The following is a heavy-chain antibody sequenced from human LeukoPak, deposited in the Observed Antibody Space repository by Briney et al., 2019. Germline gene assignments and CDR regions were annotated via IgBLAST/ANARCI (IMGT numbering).Heavy chain of an antibody. Sequence: SETLSLTCTLSSGSISTSNYYWGWVRQPPGKALEWIGNIFYSGSTYYSPSLKSRVTISLDTSRNQFSLKLSSVTAADTAVYYCARGNYYDIPFDPWGQGTLVTVSS. J-gene: IGHJ5*02. CDR3: ARGNYYDIPFDP. CDR1: SGSISTSNYY. V-gene: IGHV4-39*07. CDR2: IFYSGST. D-gene: IGHD3-22*01.